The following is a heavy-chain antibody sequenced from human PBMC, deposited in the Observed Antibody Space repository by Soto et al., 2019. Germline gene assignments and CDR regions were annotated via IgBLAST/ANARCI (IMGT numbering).Heavy chain of an antibody. D-gene: IGHD4-17*01. V-gene: IGHV1-69*12. CDR1: GGTFSSYA. CDR2: IIPIFGTA. CDR3: ASPPTTGNYYYYGMDV. J-gene: IGHJ6*02. Sequence: QVQLVQSGAEVKKPGSSVKVSCKASGGTFSSYAISWVRQAPGQGLEWMGGIIPIFGTADYAQKFQGRVMIPADESTSTAYMELSSLRSEDTAVYYCASPPTTGNYYYYGMDVWGQGTTVTVSS.